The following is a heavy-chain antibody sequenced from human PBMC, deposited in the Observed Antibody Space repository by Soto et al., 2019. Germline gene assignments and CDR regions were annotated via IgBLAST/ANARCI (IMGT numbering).Heavy chain of an antibody. CDR3: ARRIAAARQINWFDP. V-gene: IGHV4-38-2*01. J-gene: IGHJ5*02. Sequence: WETLSLTCAVSGHSISSGFYYWGWVRQPPGKGLEWIGEINHSGSTNYNPSLKSRVTISVDTSKNQFSLKLSSVTAADTAVYYCARRIAAARQINWFDPWGQGTLVTVSS. D-gene: IGHD6-13*01. CDR2: INHSGST. CDR1: GHSISSGFYY.